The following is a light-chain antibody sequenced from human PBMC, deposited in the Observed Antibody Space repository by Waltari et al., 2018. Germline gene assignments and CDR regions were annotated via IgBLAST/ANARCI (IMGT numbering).Light chain of an antibody. V-gene: IGKV3-11*01. CDR1: QSIRTY. CDR3: QQRSIGPYT. Sequence: EIVLTQSPATLSLSPGETATLSCRASQSIRTYLGWYQQKPGQAPRLLLLDASSRATGIPARFRCTESGTDFTLTFSDLEPEDFGIYYCQQRSIGPYTFGQGTRLEIK. CDR2: DAS. J-gene: IGKJ2*01.